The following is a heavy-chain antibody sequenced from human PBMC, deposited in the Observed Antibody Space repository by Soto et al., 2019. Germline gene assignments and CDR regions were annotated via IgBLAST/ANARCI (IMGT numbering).Heavy chain of an antibody. CDR3: ARDLRIVVVPAATPNDY. V-gene: IGHV1-18*01. J-gene: IGHJ4*02. D-gene: IGHD2-2*01. Sequence: QVQLVQSGAGVKKPGASVKVSCKASGYTFTSYGISWVRQAPGQGLEWMGWISAYNGNTNYAQKLQGRVTMTTDTSTSTAYMELRSLRSDDTAVYYCARDLRIVVVPAATPNDYWGQGTLVTVSS. CDR2: ISAYNGNT. CDR1: GYTFTSYG.